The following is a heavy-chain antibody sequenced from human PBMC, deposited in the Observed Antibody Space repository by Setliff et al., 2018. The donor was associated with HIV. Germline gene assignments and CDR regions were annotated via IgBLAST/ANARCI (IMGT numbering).Heavy chain of an antibody. V-gene: IGHV3-21*01. D-gene: IGHD6-13*01. CDR2: ISSSTRYI. CDR1: GFTFSSYS. J-gene: IGHJ1*01. Sequence: GGSLRLSCAASGFTFSSYSMNWVRQAPGKGLEWVSCISSSTRYIYYADSVKGRFTISRDNAKNSLYLQMSSLRADDPAVYYCAREMAATAHPDDPYFQHWGQGTLVTVSS. CDR3: AREMAATAHPDDPYFQH.